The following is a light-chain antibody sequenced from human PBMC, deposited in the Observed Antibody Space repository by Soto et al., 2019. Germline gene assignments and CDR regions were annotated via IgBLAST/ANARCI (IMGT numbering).Light chain of an antibody. Sequence: DIQMTQSPSSLSASXXDRVXITCLASQGISTYLNWYHQKPGKAPKXXIYAASSLQSGVPSRFSGSGSETDFTLTISSLQPEDFATYSCQQSYSTTWTFGQGTKVDIK. CDR3: QQSYSTTWT. CDR1: QGISTY. V-gene: IGKV1-39*01. J-gene: IGKJ1*01. CDR2: AAS.